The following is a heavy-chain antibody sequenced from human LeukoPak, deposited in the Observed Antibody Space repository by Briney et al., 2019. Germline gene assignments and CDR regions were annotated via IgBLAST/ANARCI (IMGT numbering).Heavy chain of an antibody. V-gene: IGHV3-30*18. CDR2: ISYDGRNI. D-gene: IGHD1-26*01. Sequence: GGSLRLSCAASGFTFNNYGMHWVRQAPGKGLEWVAVISYDGRNIHYPDSVKGRFTISRDNSKNTLYLQMNSLRAEDTAVYYCAKGYYQGYYYYGMDVWGQGTTVTVSS. J-gene: IGHJ6*02. CDR1: GFTFNNYG. CDR3: AKGYYQGYYYYGMDV.